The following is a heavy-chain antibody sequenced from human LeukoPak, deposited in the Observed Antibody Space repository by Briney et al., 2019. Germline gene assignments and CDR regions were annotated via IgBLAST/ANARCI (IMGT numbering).Heavy chain of an antibody. CDR3: ARATLSDYYFNY. V-gene: IGHV1-46*01. J-gene: IGHJ4*02. CDR1: GYTFTSYY. Sequence: ASVKVSCKASGYTFTSYYMHWVRQAPGQGLEWMGIINPSGGSTSYAQKYQGRVTMTRDTSTNTVYMELSSLRSEDTAVYFCARATLSDYYFNYWGQGTLVTVSS. CDR2: INPSGGST.